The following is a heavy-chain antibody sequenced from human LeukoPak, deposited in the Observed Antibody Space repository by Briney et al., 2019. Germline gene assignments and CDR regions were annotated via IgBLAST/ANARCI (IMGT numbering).Heavy chain of an antibody. J-gene: IGHJ3*02. CDR2: LYSGGIS. Sequence: GGSLRLTCAVSGFSVSRNYMNWVRQVPGKGLEWVSVLYSGGISRYADSVKGRFTISRDNSKNILYLQMNSLRAEDTAVYFCAGDRGDDYIPGGAFDIWGQGTMVTVSS. V-gene: IGHV3-53*01. CDR1: GFSVSRNY. CDR3: AGDRGDDYIPGGAFDI. D-gene: IGHD3-16*01.